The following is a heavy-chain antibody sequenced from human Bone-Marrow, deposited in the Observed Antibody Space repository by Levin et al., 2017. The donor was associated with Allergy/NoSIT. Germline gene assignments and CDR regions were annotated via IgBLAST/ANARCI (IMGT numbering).Heavy chain of an antibody. CDR3: ARDRRFFDY. Sequence: GESLKISCAASGFTVSSFAVSWVRQAPGKGLEWVSVLSYSDGATYYVDSVKGRFTISRDISKNTLYLQMNSLRAEDTALYYCARDRRFFDYWGQGTLVTVSS. CDR2: LSYSDGAT. CDR1: GFTVSSFA. J-gene: IGHJ4*02. V-gene: IGHV3-23*01.